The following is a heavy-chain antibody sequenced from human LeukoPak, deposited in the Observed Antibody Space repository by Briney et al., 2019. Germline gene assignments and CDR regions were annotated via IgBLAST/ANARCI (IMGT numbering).Heavy chain of an antibody. J-gene: IGHJ6*02. CDR2: INHTGNVN. CDR1: GFTFSSYA. CDR3: ARGGGLDV. V-gene: IGHV3-7*03. Sequence: GGSLRLTCAASGFTFSSYAMSWARQAPGKGLEWVASINHTGNVNYYVDSVKGRFTISRDNAKNSLYLQMSNLRAEDTAVYFCARGGGLDVWGQGATVTVSS. D-gene: IGHD3-16*01.